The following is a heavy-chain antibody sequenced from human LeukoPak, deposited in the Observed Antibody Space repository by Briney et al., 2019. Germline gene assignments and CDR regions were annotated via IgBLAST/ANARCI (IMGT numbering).Heavy chain of an antibody. CDR2: IYHSGST. CDR1: GGSLSSTSHY. V-gene: IGHV4-39*07. J-gene: IGHJ4*02. CDR3: ASETNCGGDCPTDY. D-gene: IGHD2-21*02. Sequence: PSETLSLTCTVSGGSLSSTSHYWAWIRQPPGKGLEWIGSIYHSGSTYYNPSLKSRVTISVDTSKNQFSLKLSSVTAADTAVYYCASETNCGGDCPTDYWGQGTLVTVSS.